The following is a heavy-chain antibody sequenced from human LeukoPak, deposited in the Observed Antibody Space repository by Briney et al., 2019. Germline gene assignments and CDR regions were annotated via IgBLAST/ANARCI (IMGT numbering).Heavy chain of an antibody. CDR1: GFTFSSYA. CDR3: AREPYSSSGPFDY. V-gene: IGHV3-30-3*01. J-gene: IGHJ4*02. D-gene: IGHD6-6*01. CDR2: ISYDGSNK. Sequence: HPGGSLRLSCAASGFTFSSYAMHWVRQAPGKGLEWVAVISYDGSNKYYADSVKGRFTISRDNSKNTLYLQMNSLRAEDTAVYYCAREPYSSSGPFDYWGQGTLVTVSS.